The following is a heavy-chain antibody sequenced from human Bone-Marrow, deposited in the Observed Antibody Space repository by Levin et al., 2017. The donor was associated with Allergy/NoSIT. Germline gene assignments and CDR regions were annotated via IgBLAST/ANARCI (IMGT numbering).Heavy chain of an antibody. CDR1: GHTLNGYY. V-gene: IGHV1-2*02. Sequence: ASVKVSCKASGHTLNGYYIHWVRQAPGQGLEWMGWINPNSGGTNSAQKFQGRVTMTRDTSIRTTYMELTSLRSDNTAMYYCARSTPNFASGSSRPAFFEYWGQGTLITVSS. J-gene: IGHJ4*02. CDR2: INPNSGGT. D-gene: IGHD3-10*01. CDR3: ARSTPNFASGSSRPAFFEY.